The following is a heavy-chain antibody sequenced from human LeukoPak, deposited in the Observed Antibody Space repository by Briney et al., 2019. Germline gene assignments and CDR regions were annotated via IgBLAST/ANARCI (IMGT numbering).Heavy chain of an antibody. CDR2: INREGNER. CDR3: ARVGTWELQRVFDF. D-gene: IGHD1-26*01. V-gene: IGHV3-7*01. Sequence: GGSLRLSCATFGFAFSDYWMTWVRQVPGKGLEWVANINREGNERYYVDSVKGRFTISRDNAKNSVDLQMDSLRVEDTAVYYCARVGTWELQRVFDFWGQGTLVTVSS. J-gene: IGHJ4*02. CDR1: GFAFSDYW.